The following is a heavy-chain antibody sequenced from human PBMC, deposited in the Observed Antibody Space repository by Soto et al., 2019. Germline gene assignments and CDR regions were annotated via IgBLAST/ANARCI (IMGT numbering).Heavy chain of an antibody. D-gene: IGHD2-2*01. CDR2: IKQDGSEK. CDR1: GFTFSSYW. J-gene: IGHJ4*02. CDR3: ARGGGLSGDHCSSTSCDRFDY. Sequence: EVQLVESGGGLVQPGGSLRLSCAASGFTFSSYWMSWVRQAPGKGLEWVANIKQDGSEKYYVDSVKGRFTISRDNAKNSLYLQMNSLRAEDTAVYYCARGGGLSGDHCSSTSCDRFDYWGQGTLVTVSS. V-gene: IGHV3-7*04.